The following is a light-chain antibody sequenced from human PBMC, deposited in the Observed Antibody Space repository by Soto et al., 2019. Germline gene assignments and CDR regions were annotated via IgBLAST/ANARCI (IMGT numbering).Light chain of an antibody. V-gene: IGLV2-23*01. J-gene: IGLJ1*01. CDR2: EDS. CDR3: CSHAGGNNYV. CDR1: SSDVGSDDL. Sequence: QSALTQPASVSGSPGQSITISCSGTSSDVGSDDLVSWYQQYPGEAPKVMIYEDSKRPSGVSSRFSGPKSGNTASLTISGLQAEDEADYYCCSHAGGNNYVFGTGTKLTVL.